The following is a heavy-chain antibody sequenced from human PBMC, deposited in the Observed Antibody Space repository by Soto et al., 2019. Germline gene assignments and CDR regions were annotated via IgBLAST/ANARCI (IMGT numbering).Heavy chain of an antibody. D-gene: IGHD3-22*01. Sequence: GGSLRLSCAASGFTFSNAWMSWVRQAPGKGLEWVGGIKTNTDGGTTDYAAPVKGRFNISRDDSKKTLYLQMNSLKSEDTAVYYCTTDPGSSDSYDSFDTWGQGTMVTVSS. J-gene: IGHJ3*02. V-gene: IGHV3-15*01. CDR3: TTDPGSSDSYDSFDT. CDR2: IKTNTDGGTT. CDR1: GFTFSNAW.